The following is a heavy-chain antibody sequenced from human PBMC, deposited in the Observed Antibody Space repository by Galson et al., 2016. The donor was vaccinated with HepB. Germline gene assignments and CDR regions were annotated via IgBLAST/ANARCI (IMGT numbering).Heavy chain of an antibody. CDR1: GFIFSDYG. Sequence: SLRLSCAASGFIFSDYGMHWVRQAPGKGLEWVSGISGSGGGTYYADSVKGRFTLSRDNSKNTLSLQMNSLRADDTAVYYCAKVGVVVPAFDSWGAFDIWGQGTIVTVSS. V-gene: IGHV3-23*01. CDR3: AKVGVVVPAFDSWGAFDI. D-gene: IGHD2-15*01. J-gene: IGHJ3*02. CDR2: ISGSGGGT.